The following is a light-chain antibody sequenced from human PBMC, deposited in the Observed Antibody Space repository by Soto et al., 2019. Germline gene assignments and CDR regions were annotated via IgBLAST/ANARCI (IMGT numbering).Light chain of an antibody. CDR2: DAS. Sequence: EIVMTQSPATLSLSPGERATLSCRASQTIDNTLAWYQRKPGQAPRLLIYDASTRATGVPARFSGSGSGTDFTLTISSLQSEDFATYYCQQYYSYPPTFGQGTKVDIK. J-gene: IGKJ1*01. CDR1: QTIDNT. V-gene: IGKV3-15*01. CDR3: QQYYSYPPT.